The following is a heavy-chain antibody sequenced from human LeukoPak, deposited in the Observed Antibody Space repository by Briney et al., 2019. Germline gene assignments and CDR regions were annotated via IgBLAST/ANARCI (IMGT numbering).Heavy chain of an antibody. CDR1: GYTFTSYG. J-gene: IGHJ5*02. V-gene: IGHV1-18*04. Sequence: ASVKVSCKASGYTFTSYGIGWVRQAPGQGLDWMGWISANNGNTNYPHKLQGRVTMTTDTSTSTVYMELRSLTSDDTAVYYCARVVVRGVNRFDPWGQGTLVAASS. D-gene: IGHD3-10*01. CDR3: ARVVVRGVNRFDP. CDR2: ISANNGNT.